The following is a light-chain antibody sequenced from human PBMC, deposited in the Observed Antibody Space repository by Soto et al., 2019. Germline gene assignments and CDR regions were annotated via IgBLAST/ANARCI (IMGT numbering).Light chain of an antibody. V-gene: IGKV3-15*01. CDR1: HSVASN. Sequence: EIVMTQSPASLSVSPGDGATLSCRASHSVASNVAWYQQKPGQGPRLLIHGASTRAVGVPARFSGSGSGTDFTLTFSSLQSEDFAVYYCQQYHNWPPQYTFGQGTKLQIK. CDR3: QQYHNWPPQYT. J-gene: IGKJ2*01. CDR2: GAS.